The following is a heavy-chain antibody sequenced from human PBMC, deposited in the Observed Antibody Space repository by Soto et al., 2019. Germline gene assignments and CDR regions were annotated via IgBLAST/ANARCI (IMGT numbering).Heavy chain of an antibody. V-gene: IGHV3-7*01. D-gene: IGHD5-18*01. CDR2: IKHDAGGR. J-gene: IGHJ3*02. CDR1: GFTFSSYW. Sequence: PGGSLRLSCAAPGFTFSSYWMSWVRQAPGTGLEWVANIKHDAGGRYYVESVKGRFTISRDNAKNSLYLQMNSLRVEDTAVYYCARVFEGTAMVRGAFDIWGQGTMVTVSS. CDR3: ARVFEGTAMVRGAFDI.